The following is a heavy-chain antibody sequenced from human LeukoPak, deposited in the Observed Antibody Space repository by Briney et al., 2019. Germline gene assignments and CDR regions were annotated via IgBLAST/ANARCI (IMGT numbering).Heavy chain of an antibody. V-gene: IGHV3-30*04. Sequence: GRFLRLSCAASGFTFSSYAMHWVRQAPGKGLEWVAVISYDGSNKYYADSVKGRFTISRDNSKNTMYLQMNSLRAEDTAVYYCARDLLPELPNYYYYYGMDVWGQGTTVTVSS. CDR3: ARDLLPELPNYYYYYGMDV. CDR2: ISYDGSNK. D-gene: IGHD1-26*01. CDR1: GFTFSSYA. J-gene: IGHJ6*02.